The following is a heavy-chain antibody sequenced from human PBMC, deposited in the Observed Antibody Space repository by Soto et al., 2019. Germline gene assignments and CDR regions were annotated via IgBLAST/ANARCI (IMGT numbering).Heavy chain of an antibody. J-gene: IGHJ4*02. CDR3: ARPAIAATVSAFDY. CDR2: INHSGST. CDR1: GGSFSGYY. Sequence: QVQLQQWGAGLLKPSETLSLTCAVYGGSFSGYYWSWIRQPPGKGLEWIGEINHSGSTNYNPSLKGRVTISVDTSKNQFSLNLISVTAADTAVYYCARPAIAATVSAFDYWGQGTLVTVSA. V-gene: IGHV4-34*01. D-gene: IGHD6-13*01.